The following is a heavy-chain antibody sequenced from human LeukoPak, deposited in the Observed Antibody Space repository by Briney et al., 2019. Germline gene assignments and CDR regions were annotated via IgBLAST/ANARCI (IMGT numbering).Heavy chain of an antibody. V-gene: IGHV4-34*01. D-gene: IGHD4-23*01. Sequence: SETLSLTCAVYGGSFSGYYWSWIRQPPGKGLEWIGEINHSGSTNYNPSLKSRVTISVDTSKNQFSLKLSSVTAADTAVYYCAASCYPDYGGNSEAFGIWGQGTMVTVSS. J-gene: IGHJ3*02. CDR1: GGSFSGYY. CDR3: AASCYPDYGGNSEAFGI. CDR2: INHSGST.